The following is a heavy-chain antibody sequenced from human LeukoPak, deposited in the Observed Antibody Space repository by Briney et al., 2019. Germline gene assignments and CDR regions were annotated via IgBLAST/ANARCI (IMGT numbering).Heavy chain of an antibody. Sequence: GGSLRLSCAASGFTFSSYSMNWVRQAPGKGLEWVSSISSSSSYIYYADSVKGRFTISRDNAKNSLYLQMNSLRAEDTAVYYCARDGTDYDILTGYSIAWYFDLWGRGTLVTVSS. CDR1: GFTFSSYS. CDR3: ARDGTDYDILTGYSIAWYFDL. V-gene: IGHV3-21*01. D-gene: IGHD3-9*01. CDR2: ISSSSSYI. J-gene: IGHJ2*01.